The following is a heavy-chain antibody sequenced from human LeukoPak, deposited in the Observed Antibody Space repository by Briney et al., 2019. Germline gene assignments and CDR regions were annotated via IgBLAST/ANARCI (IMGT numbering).Heavy chain of an antibody. J-gene: IGHJ4*02. V-gene: IGHV1-18*01. D-gene: IGHD3-9*01. Sequence: ASLKVSCKASVYTFTSYGISWVRKSPGQRLEWIVWISGYNGNTNYAQKLQGRITMTTDTSTSTAYMQLRSLRSDDPAVYYCARDMDDILTGYYLVAGGFDYWGQGTLVTVCS. CDR2: ISGYNGNT. CDR3: ARDMDDILTGYYLVAGGFDY. CDR1: VYTFTSYG.